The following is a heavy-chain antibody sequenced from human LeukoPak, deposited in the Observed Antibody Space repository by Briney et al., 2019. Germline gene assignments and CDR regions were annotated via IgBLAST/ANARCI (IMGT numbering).Heavy chain of an antibody. D-gene: IGHD1-7*01. V-gene: IGHV4-59*01. CDR3: ARTGTNGGY. J-gene: IGHJ4*02. CDR1: GASISDSW. Sequence: PSETLSLTCAVSGASISDSWWSWIRQPPGKGLEWIGYIHYTGSTMHNPSLKSRVTISVDTSKNHFSLELTSVTAADTAVYYCARTGTNGGYWGQGTLVTVSS. CDR2: IHYTGST.